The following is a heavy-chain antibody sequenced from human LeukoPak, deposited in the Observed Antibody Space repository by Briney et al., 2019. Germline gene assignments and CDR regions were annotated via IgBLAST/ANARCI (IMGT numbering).Heavy chain of an antibody. V-gene: IGHV4-39*01. D-gene: IGHD4-17*01. J-gene: IGHJ4*02. CDR2: IYYSGST. CDR1: GGSISSSSYY. Sequence: SETQSLTCTVSGGSISSSSYYWGWIRQPPGKGLEWIGSIYYSGSTYYNPSLKSRVTMSVDTSKNQFSLKLSSVTAADTAVYYCARSTTELNLDYWGPGNPGHRLL. CDR3: ARSTTELNLDY.